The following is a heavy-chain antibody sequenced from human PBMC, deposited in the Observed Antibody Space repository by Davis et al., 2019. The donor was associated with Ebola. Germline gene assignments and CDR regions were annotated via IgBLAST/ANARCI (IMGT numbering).Heavy chain of an antibody. V-gene: IGHV3-73*01. CDR3: AKDIRRRGVIIDYFDY. CDR1: GFTFSGSA. Sequence: GGSLRLSCAASGFTFSGSAMHWVRQASGKGLEWVGRIRSKANSYATAYAASVKGRFTISRDDSKNTAYLQMNSLRAEDTALYYCAKDIRRRGVIIDYFDYWGQGTLVTVSS. CDR2: IRSKANSYAT. J-gene: IGHJ4*02. D-gene: IGHD3-10*01.